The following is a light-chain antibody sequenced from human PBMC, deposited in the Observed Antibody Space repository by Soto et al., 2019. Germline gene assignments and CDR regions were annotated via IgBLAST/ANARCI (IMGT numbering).Light chain of an antibody. Sequence: QSALTQPASVSGSPGQSIAISCTGTSSDVGGYNYVSWYQQHPGKAPKLIIYDFSNRPSGVSNRFSGSKSGNTASLTISGLQAEDEADYYCSSYTSSRTRVFGTGTKVTVL. V-gene: IGLV2-14*03. CDR2: DFS. CDR3: SSYTSSRTRV. CDR1: SSDVGGYNY. J-gene: IGLJ1*01.